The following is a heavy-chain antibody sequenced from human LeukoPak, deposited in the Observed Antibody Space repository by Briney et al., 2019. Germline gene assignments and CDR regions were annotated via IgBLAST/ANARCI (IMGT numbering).Heavy chain of an antibody. J-gene: IGHJ4*02. CDR3: AKRAARPAYYFDF. Sequence: GGSLRLSCAASGFTFSSYGMHWVRQAPGKGLEWVAVIWYDGGNKFYADSVKGRFTISRDNSKNTLYLQMNSLRAEDTAVYYCAKRAARPAYYFDFWGQGTLVTIS. D-gene: IGHD6-6*01. V-gene: IGHV3-33*06. CDR1: GFTFSSYG. CDR2: IWYDGGNK.